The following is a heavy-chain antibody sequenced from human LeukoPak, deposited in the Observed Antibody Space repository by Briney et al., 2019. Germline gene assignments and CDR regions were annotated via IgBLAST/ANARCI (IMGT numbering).Heavy chain of an antibody. D-gene: IGHD2-2*01. CDR2: ISGGGGIT. CDR1: GFTFDSYA. V-gene: IGHV3-23*01. J-gene: IGHJ6*03. CDR3: AKYGVDCSSTSCYPLYYMDV. Sequence: GGSLRLSCAASGFTFDSYAMTWVRQAPGKGVEWVSSISGGGGITNYADSVKGRFTISRDNSKYTLFLQMNSLRAEDTAVYYCAKYGVDCSSTSCYPLYYMDVWGKGTTVTVSS.